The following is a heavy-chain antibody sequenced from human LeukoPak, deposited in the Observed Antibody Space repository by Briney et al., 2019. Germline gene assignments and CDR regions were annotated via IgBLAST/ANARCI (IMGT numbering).Heavy chain of an antibody. CDR3: VAMIREVGY. Sequence: PGGSLRLSCAASGFTFTNAWMSWVRQAPGKGLEWVGRTRNKASSYTTEYAASVKARFTISRDVSKNSLYLQMNSLKTEDTAVYYCVAMIREVGYWGQGTLVTVSS. CDR1: GFTFTNAW. J-gene: IGHJ4*02. D-gene: IGHD3-10*01. CDR2: TRNKASSYTT. V-gene: IGHV3-72*01.